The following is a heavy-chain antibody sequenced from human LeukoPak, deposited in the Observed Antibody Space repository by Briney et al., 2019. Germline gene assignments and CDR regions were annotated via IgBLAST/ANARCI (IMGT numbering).Heavy chain of an antibody. Sequence: ASVKVSXKTSGYIFTNYGFSWVQQAPGQGLEWMGWISAHNGNTNYAQKLQGRVTMTTDTSTSTAYMELRSLRSDDTAVYYCAREPRYSGYEMPAYWGQGTLVTVSS. J-gene: IGHJ4*02. CDR2: ISAHNGNT. D-gene: IGHD5-12*01. CDR1: GYIFTNYG. V-gene: IGHV1-18*01. CDR3: AREPRYSGYEMPAY.